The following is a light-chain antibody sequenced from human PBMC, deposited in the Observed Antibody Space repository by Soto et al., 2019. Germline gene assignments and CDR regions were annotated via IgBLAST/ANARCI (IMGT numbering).Light chain of an antibody. V-gene: IGKV3-20*01. CDR3: QQYSSSPST. J-gene: IGKJ5*01. CDR2: DAS. Sequence: EIVLTQSPGILYLSPGDRATLSCRASQTISSGFLAWYQQKVGQAPRLLIYDASNRATGVPDRFSGSGSGTDFSLTISRLEPEDFAVYHCQQYSSSPSTFGQGTRLEIK. CDR1: QTISSGF.